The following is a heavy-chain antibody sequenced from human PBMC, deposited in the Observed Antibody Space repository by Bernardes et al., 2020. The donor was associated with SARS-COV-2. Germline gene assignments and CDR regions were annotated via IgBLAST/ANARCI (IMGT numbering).Heavy chain of an antibody. CDR2: IYTSGTT. CDR1: GGSISSYY. Sequence: SETLSLTCTVSGGSISSYYWSWIRQPAGKGLEWIGRIYTSGTTNYNPSLKSRVTIAIDTSKNQFSLKLSSVTAADTAVYYCARHARDCTRGVCQTYYYYAMDVWGQGTTVTVSS. D-gene: IGHD2-8*01. V-gene: IGHV4-4*07. CDR3: ARHARDCTRGVCQTYYYYAMDV. J-gene: IGHJ6*02.